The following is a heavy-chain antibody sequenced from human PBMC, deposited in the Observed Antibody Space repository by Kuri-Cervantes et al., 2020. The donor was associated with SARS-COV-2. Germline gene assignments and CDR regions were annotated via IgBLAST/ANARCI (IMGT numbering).Heavy chain of an antibody. Sequence: ASVKVSCKASGYTFTDYYMHWVRQAPGQGLEWMGVDGMSANSGGTNYAQKFQGRVTMTRDTSISTAYMELSRLRSEDTAVYYCATLFSVVPAATPNYWGQGTLVTVSS. D-gene: IGHD2-2*02. J-gene: IGHJ4*02. CDR2: MSANSGGT. CDR3: ATLFSVVPAATPNY. CDR1: GYTFTDYY. V-gene: IGHV1-2*02.